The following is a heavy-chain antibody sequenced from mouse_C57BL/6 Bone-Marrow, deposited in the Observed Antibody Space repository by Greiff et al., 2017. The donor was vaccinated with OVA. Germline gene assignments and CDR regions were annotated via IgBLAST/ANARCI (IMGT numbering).Heavy chain of an antibody. CDR3: ARNPHYDGYYFDY. D-gene: IGHD2-3*01. Sequence: VQLQQSGPELVKPGASVKISCKASGYSFTSYYIHWVKQRPGQGLEWIGWIYPGSGNTKYNEKFKGKATLTADTSSSTAYMQLSSLTSEDSAVYYCARNPHYDGYYFDYWGQGTTLTVSS. J-gene: IGHJ2*01. CDR1: GYSFTSYY. CDR2: IYPGSGNT. V-gene: IGHV1-66*01.